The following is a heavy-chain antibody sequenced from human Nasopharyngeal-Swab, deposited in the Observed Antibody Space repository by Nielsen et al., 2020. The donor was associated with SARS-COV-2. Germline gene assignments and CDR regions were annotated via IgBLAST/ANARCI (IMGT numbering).Heavy chain of an antibody. V-gene: IGHV3-73*01. Sequence: GESLKISCAASGFTFSSYWMSWVRQAPGKGLEWVGRIRSKGNNYATAYAASVKGRFIIFRDDPTNTAYLQMNSLKTEDTAVYYCTRCGGGCYSGRDYWGQGTLVTVSS. J-gene: IGHJ4*02. D-gene: IGHD2-15*01. CDR2: IRSKGNNYAT. CDR1: GFTFSSYW. CDR3: TRCGGGCYSGRDY.